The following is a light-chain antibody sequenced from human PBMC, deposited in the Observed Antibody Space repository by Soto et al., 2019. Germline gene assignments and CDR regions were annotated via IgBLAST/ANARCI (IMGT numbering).Light chain of an antibody. Sequence: DIQITQSPSPQPASVEDRVAITFRASQSISVWLAWYQQKAGKAPNLLIYKASRLESGVPSRFSGSGSGTEFTLTISSLQPDDFATYYCQQYNSYSTFGQGTKVDIK. CDR2: KAS. J-gene: IGKJ1*01. CDR3: QQYNSYST. V-gene: IGKV1-5*03. CDR1: QSISVW.